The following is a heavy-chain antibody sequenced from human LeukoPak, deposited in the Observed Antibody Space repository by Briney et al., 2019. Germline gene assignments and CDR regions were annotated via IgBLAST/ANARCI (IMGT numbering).Heavy chain of an antibody. CDR2: ISSDSSHI. CDR3: ARDPIPGIAPVYYFDY. CDR1: GFTFSSYS. J-gene: IGHJ4*02. D-gene: IGHD6-13*01. Sequence: PGGSLRLSCAASGFTFSSYSMNWVRQAPGEGLEWVSSISSDSSHIYYADSVKGRFTISRDNAKNSLYLQMNSLRAEDTAVYYCARDPIPGIAPVYYFDYWGQGTLVTVSS. V-gene: IGHV3-21*01.